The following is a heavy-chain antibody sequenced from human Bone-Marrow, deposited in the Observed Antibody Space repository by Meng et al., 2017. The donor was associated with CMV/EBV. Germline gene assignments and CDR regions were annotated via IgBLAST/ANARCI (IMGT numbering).Heavy chain of an antibody. Sequence: GGSLRLSCAASGFTFDDYAMHWVRQAPGKGLEWVPLISWDGVTTYYAHSVKGRFTISRDNSKNTLYLQMNSLRAEDTAVYYCAKSSDFWSGYYYYYYGMDVWGQGTTVTVSS. CDR1: GFTFDDYA. V-gene: IGHV3-43D*03. CDR2: ISWDGVTT. D-gene: IGHD3-3*01. J-gene: IGHJ6*02. CDR3: AKSSDFWSGYYYYYYGMDV.